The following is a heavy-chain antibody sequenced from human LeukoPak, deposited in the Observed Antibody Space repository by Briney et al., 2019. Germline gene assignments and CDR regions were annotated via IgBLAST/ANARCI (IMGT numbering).Heavy chain of an antibody. CDR2: IYYSGST. CDR3: ARDGRFPPEPLPRYFDY. CDR1: GGSISSYD. V-gene: IGHV4-59*12. J-gene: IGHJ4*02. D-gene: IGHD1-26*01. Sequence: SETLSLTCTVSGGSISSYDWSWIRLPPGKGLEWIGYIYYSGSTNYNPSLKSRVTISVDTSKNQFSLKLNSVTAADTAVYYCARDGRFPPEPLPRYFDYWGQGTLVTVSS.